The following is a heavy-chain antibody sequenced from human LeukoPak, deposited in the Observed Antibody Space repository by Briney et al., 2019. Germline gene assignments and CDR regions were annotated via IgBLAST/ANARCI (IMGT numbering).Heavy chain of an antibody. V-gene: IGHV1-2*02. Sequence: ASVKVSCKASGYTFTGYYMHRVRQAPGQGREWMGWINPNSGDTNYAQKFQGRVTMIRDTSISTAYTALSRLRSDHTAVYYCARSYGSGSYDYWGQGTLVTVSS. CDR2: INPNSGDT. D-gene: IGHD3-10*01. CDR3: ARSYGSGSYDY. J-gene: IGHJ4*02. CDR1: GYTFTGYY.